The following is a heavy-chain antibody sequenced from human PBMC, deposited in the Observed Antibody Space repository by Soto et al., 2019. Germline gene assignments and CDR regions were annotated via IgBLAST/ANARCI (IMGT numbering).Heavy chain of an antibody. CDR2: ISAYNGNT. J-gene: IGHJ4*02. CDR3: TRGGAPIDY. D-gene: IGHD1-26*01. CDR1: GYTFTTFG. Sequence: QVQLVQSGAEVKKPGASVKVSCKASGYTFTTFGISWVRQAPGQGLEWMGWISAYNGNTNYAQNFQGRVTMTTDTSTSTAYMELSSVRSDDTGVYYGTRGGAPIDYWGQGTLVTVSS. V-gene: IGHV1-18*01.